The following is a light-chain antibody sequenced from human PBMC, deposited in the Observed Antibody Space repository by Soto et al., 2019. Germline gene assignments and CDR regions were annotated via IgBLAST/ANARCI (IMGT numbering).Light chain of an antibody. CDR1: QNVSTY. CDR3: QQRTNWLT. V-gene: IGKV3-11*01. CDR2: DAS. J-gene: IGKJ3*01. Sequence: EIVLTQSPATLSLSPGERATLSCRASQNVSTYLAWYQQKPVQAPRLLIYDASNRATGIPARFSGSGSGTDFTLNISSLEPEDFAVYYCQQRTNWLTFGPWTKVDIK.